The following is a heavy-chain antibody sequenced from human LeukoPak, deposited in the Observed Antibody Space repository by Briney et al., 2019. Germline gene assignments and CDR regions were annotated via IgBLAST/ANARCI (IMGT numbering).Heavy chain of an antibody. D-gene: IGHD3-16*01. Sequence: GASVKVSCKASGYTFTSYGISWVRQAPGQGLEWMGWIIAYNGNTNYAQKLQGRVTMTTDTSTSTAYMELRSLRSDDTAVYYCARDTLPGARMITFGGVDYWGQGTLVTVSS. CDR1: GYTFTSYG. CDR3: ARDTLPGARMITFGGVDY. CDR2: IIAYNGNT. V-gene: IGHV1-18*01. J-gene: IGHJ4*02.